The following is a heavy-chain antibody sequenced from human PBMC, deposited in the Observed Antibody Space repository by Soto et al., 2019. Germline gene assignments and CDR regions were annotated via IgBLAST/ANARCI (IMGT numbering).Heavy chain of an antibody. Sequence: SETLSLTCAVYGGSFSGYYWSWIRQPPGKGLEWIGEINHSGSTNYNPSLKSRVTISVDTSKNQFSLKLSSVTAADTAVYYCARAYNWNYGGNPYYYYYMDVWGKGTTVTVSS. D-gene: IGHD1-7*01. CDR1: GGSFSGYY. J-gene: IGHJ6*03. V-gene: IGHV4-34*01. CDR2: INHSGST. CDR3: ARAYNWNYGGNPYYYYYMDV.